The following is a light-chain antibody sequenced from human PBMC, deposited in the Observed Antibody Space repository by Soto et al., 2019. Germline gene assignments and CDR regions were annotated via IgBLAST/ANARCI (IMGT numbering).Light chain of an antibody. J-gene: IGKJ2*01. CDR1: QSVRTN. CDR3: QQYNIWPPYT. Sequence: EIVMTQSPATLSGSPGERATLSCRASQSVRTNLAWYQQKPGQPPRLLIYGASTRATGIPARFSGSGSGTEFTLTISGLQSEDFALYYCQQYNIWPPYTFGQGTKLEIK. V-gene: IGKV3-15*01. CDR2: GAS.